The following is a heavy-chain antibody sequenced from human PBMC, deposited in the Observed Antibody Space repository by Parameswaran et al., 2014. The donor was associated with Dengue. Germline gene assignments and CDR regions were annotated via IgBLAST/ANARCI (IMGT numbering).Heavy chain of an antibody. CDR2: INPNSGGT. Sequence: WVRQAPGQGLEWMAWINPNSGGTNIAQRFEDRVTVTRDTSISTTYMELSSLQVDDTAVYYCAREDSFTWGMDVWGQGTTVTVSS. D-gene: IGHD5-18*01. J-gene: IGHJ6*02. CDR3: AREDSFTWGMDV. V-gene: IGHV1-2*02.